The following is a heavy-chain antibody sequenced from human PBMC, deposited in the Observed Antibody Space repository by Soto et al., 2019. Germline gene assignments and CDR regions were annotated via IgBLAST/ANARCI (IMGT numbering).Heavy chain of an antibody. V-gene: IGHV3-73*01. D-gene: IGHD6-13*01. CDR2: IRSKANSYAT. CDR3: TRPTQAAAAGDDY. J-gene: IGHJ4*02. CDR1: GFTFSGSA. Sequence: PGGSLRLSCAASGFTFSGSAMRWVRQASGKGLEWVGRIRSKANSYATAYAASVKGRFTISRDYSKNTAYLQMNSLKTEDTAVYYCTRPTQAAAAGDDYWGQGTLVTVSS.